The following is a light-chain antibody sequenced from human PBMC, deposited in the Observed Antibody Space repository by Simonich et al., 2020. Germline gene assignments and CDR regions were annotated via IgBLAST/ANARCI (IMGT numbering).Light chain of an antibody. V-gene: IGKV4-1*01. J-gene: IGKJ1*01. Sequence: DIVMTQSPDSLAVSLGERATINCKSSQSVLYSSNNKNYLAWYQQKPGQPPKLLIYGASTRESGVPYRFSGSGAVTDFTLTISSLQAEDVAVYYCQQYYSTPWTFGQGTKVEIK. CDR3: QQYYSTPWT. CDR1: QSVLYSSNNKNY. CDR2: GAS.